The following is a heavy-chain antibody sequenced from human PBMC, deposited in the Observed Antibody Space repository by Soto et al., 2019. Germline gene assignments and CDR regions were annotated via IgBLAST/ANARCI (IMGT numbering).Heavy chain of an antibody. J-gene: IGHJ5*02. CDR2: ISGSGGST. D-gene: IGHD6-13*01. Sequence: EVQLLESGGGLVQPGGSLRLSCAASGFTFSSYAMSWVRQAPGKGLEWVSAISGSGGSTYYADSVKGRFTISIDNSKNTLNQQMISLRDEDTAVYYCAKLVSGSSSWYEGNWFDPWGQGTLVTVSS. CDR3: AKLVSGSSSWYEGNWFDP. V-gene: IGHV3-23*01. CDR1: GFTFSSYA.